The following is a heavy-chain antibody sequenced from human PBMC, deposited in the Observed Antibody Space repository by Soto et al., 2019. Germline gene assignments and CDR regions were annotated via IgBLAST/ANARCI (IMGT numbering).Heavy chain of an antibody. CDR1: GFTFTNHN. D-gene: IGHD2-15*01. J-gene: IGHJ1*01. Sequence: EVQLVESGGGLVKPGGSLRLSCVGSGFTFTNHNLNWVRQAPGKGLEWVSSISSSSTHKYYADSVKGRFTISRDNANNSLYLQINSLRAEDTAVYYCARDPLCFGGSCHLPEYFQHWGQGSLVTVSS. CDR2: ISSSSTHK. V-gene: IGHV3-21*01. CDR3: ARDPLCFGGSCHLPEYFQH.